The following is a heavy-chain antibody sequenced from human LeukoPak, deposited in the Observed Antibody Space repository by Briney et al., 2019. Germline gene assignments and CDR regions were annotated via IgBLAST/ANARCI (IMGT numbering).Heavy chain of an antibody. J-gene: IGHJ4*02. CDR3: ARLACSGGSCYPPFDY. V-gene: IGHV4-59*01. CDR1: GGSISSYY. Sequence: SETLSLTCTVSGGSISSYYWSWIRQPPGKGLEWIGYIYYSGSTNYNPSLKSRVTISVDTSKNQFSLKLSSVTAADMAVYYCARLACSGGSCYPPFDYWGQGTLVTVSS. D-gene: IGHD2-15*01. CDR2: IYYSGST.